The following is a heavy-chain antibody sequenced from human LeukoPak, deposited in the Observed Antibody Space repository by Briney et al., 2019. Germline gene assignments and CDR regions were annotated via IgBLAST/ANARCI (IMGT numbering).Heavy chain of an antibody. V-gene: IGHV1-8*01. Sequence: ASVKVSCKASGYTFTSYDINWVRQATGQGLEWMGWMNPNSGNTGYAQKFQGRVTITRNTSISTAYMELSSLRSEDTAVYYCAGAVTIGAPYYYYYMDVWGKGTTVTVSS. J-gene: IGHJ6*03. CDR1: GYTFTSYD. CDR2: MNPNSGNT. D-gene: IGHD4-11*01. CDR3: AGAVTIGAPYYYYYMDV.